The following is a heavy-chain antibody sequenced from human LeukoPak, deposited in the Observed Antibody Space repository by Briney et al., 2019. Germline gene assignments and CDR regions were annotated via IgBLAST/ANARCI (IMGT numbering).Heavy chain of an antibody. V-gene: IGHV3-23*01. CDR3: AKQLGYCSDGSCYFPY. CDR1: GFTFSSYA. D-gene: IGHD2-15*01. Sequence: GGSLRLSCAASGFTFSSYAMSWVRQAPGKGLEWVSAIASGGGTYYADSVKGRFTISRDNSKSTLCLQMNSLRAEDTAVYYCAKQLGYCSDGSCYFPYWGQGTLVTVSS. J-gene: IGHJ4*02. CDR2: IASGGGT.